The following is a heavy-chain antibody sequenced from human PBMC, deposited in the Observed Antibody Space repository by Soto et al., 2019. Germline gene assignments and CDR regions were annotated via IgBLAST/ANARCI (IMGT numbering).Heavy chain of an antibody. CDR3: AKTREWGSRELRHYGMDV. Sequence: PGGSLRLSCAASGFTFSSYAMSWVRQAPGKGLEWVSAISGSGGSTYYADSVKGRFTISRDNSKNTLYLQMNSLRAEDTAVYYCAKTREWGSRELRHYGMDVWGQGTTVTVSS. J-gene: IGHJ6*02. V-gene: IGHV3-23*01. D-gene: IGHD1-26*01. CDR1: GFTFSSYA. CDR2: ISGSGGST.